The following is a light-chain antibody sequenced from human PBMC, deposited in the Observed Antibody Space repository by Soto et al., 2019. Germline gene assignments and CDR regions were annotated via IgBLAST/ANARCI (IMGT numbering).Light chain of an antibody. CDR2: GAS. Sequence: EIVLTQSPGTLSLSPGEGATLSCRASQTVTNNYLTWYQQKPGQAPRLVIYGASSRATGIPDRFSGSGSGTVVTLTISRLEPEDFAVYYCQQHGTSPLTFGGGTKVEMK. CDR3: QQHGTSPLT. J-gene: IGKJ4*01. V-gene: IGKV3-20*01. CDR1: QTVTNNY.